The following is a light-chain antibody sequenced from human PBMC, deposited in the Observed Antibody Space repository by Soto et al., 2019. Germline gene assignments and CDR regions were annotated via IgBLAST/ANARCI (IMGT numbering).Light chain of an antibody. V-gene: IGKV1-5*01. CDR1: QSISSY. CDR2: DAS. Sequence: DIQMTQSPSSLSASVGVRVTITCRAGQSISSYLNWHQQKPGKAPKLLIYDASSSESGVPSRFSGSASGTEFTLTISSLQPDDFATYYCQQYNSYSWTFGQGTKVDIK. J-gene: IGKJ1*01. CDR3: QQYNSYSWT.